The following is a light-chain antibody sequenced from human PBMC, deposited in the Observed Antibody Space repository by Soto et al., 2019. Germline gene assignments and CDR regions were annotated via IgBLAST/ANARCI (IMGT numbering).Light chain of an antibody. J-gene: IGLJ3*02. CDR3: LSPDISGTSWV. Sequence: SYELTQPPSMSVYPEETARITCSGDALPKHFAYWYQQKPAQAPLLVIYKDTERPSGIPERFSGSNSGTTVTLTISGVQAEDEADYYCLSPDISGTSWVFGGGTKVTVL. CDR2: KDT. V-gene: IGLV3-25*02. CDR1: ALPKHF.